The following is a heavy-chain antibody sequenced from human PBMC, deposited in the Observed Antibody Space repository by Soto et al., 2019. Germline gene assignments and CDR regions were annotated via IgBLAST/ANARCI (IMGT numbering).Heavy chain of an antibody. J-gene: IGHJ4*02. V-gene: IGHV4-34*01. D-gene: IGHD2-8*02. CDR1: GGSFSGYY. Sequence: QVQLQQWGVGLLKPSETLSLTCAVYGGSFSGYYWTWIRQPPGTGLEWLGEINPSGSTNYNPSLKSRVTISVDTSKNQFSLKLTSVTAADTAVYYCARDKITGLFDYWGQGNLVTVSS. CDR3: ARDKITGLFDY. CDR2: INPSGST.